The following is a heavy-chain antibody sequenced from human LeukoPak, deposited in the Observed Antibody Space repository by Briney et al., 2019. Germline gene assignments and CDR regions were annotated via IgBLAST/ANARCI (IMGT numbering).Heavy chain of an antibody. Sequence: GGSLRLSCAASGFTFSSYAMSWVRQAPGKGLEWVSAISGSGGSTYYADSVKGRFTISRDNSKNTLYLQMNSLRAEDTAVYYCAKSPVVVPAAPHFAYWGQGTLVTVSS. CDR1: GFTFSSYA. CDR3: AKSPVVVPAAPHFAY. D-gene: IGHD2-2*01. J-gene: IGHJ4*02. CDR2: ISGSGGST. V-gene: IGHV3-23*01.